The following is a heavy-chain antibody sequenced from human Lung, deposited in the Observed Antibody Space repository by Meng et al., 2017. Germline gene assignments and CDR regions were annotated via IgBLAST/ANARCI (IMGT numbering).Heavy chain of an antibody. J-gene: IGHJ4*02. CDR3: ARGPTTMAHDFDY. Sequence: QVQLQQWGAGLWKPSDTLSLTCFVSGGSFSDYYWIWIRQPPGNGLEWIGEINHSGSTNYNPSLESRATISVDTSQNNLSLKLSSVTAADSAVYYCARGPTTMAHDFDYWGQGTLVTVFS. D-gene: IGHD4-11*01. CDR1: GGSFSDYY. V-gene: IGHV4-34*01. CDR2: INHSGST.